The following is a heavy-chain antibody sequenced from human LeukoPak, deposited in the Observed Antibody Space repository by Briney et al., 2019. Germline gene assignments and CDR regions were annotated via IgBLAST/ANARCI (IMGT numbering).Heavy chain of an antibody. V-gene: IGHV4-59*01. Sequence: SETLSLTCTVSGGSISSYYWSWIRQPPGKGLEWIGYIYYSGSTNYNPSLKSRVTISVDTSKNQFSLKLSSVTAADTAVYYCAREPLDCYYGMDVWGQGATVTVSS. CDR3: AREPLDCYYGMDV. CDR2: IYYSGST. J-gene: IGHJ6*02. CDR1: GGSISSYY.